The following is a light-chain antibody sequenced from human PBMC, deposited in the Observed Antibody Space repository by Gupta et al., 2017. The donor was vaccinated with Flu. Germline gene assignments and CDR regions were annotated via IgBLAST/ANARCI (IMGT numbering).Light chain of an antibody. J-gene: IGLJ2*01. Sequence: SYVLTQPPSVSVASGKTARITCEGDNIGSKAVHWYQQRPGQTPVLVVYDDSARPSGIPERVSGSNSGNTATLTISRVEAGDEADYYCQVWDSSSDRVVFGGGTKLAVL. CDR3: QVWDSSSDRVV. CDR2: DDS. V-gene: IGLV3-21*03. CDR1: NIGSKA.